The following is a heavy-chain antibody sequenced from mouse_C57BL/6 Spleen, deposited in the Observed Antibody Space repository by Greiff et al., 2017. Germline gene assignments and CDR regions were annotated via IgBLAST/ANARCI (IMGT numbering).Heavy chain of an antibody. J-gene: IGHJ1*03. CDR3: ASPITTVRGGYVGV. D-gene: IGHD1-1*01. V-gene: IGHV1-69*01. Sequence: QVQLQQPGAELVMPGASVKLSCKASGYTFTSYWMHWVKQRPGQGLEWIGEIDPSDSYTNYNQKFKGKSTLTVDKSSSTAYMQLSSLTSEDSAVYYCASPITTVRGGYVGVWGTGTTVTVSS. CDR2: IDPSDSYT. CDR1: GYTFTSYW.